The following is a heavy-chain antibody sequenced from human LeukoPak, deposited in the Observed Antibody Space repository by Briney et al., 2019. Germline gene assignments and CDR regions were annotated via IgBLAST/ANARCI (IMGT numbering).Heavy chain of an antibody. CDR2: IYYSGST. V-gene: IGHV4-59*01. Sequence: PSETLSLTCTVSGGSISSYYWSWIRQPPGKGLEWTRYIYYSGSTNYNPSLKSRVTISVDTSKNQFSLKLSSVTAADTAVYYCASNSLRIVATIAAFDIWGQGTMVTVSS. CDR1: GGSISSYY. J-gene: IGHJ3*02. D-gene: IGHD5-12*01. CDR3: ASNSLRIVATIAAFDI.